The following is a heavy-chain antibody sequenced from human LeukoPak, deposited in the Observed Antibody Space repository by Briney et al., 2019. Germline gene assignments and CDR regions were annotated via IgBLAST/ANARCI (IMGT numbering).Heavy chain of an antibody. CDR2: FDPEDGEI. CDR3: ATAPIGNLDS. Sequence: ASVKVSCNVSEYTLTDLSVHWVRQAPGKGLEWMGGFDPEDGEIIYAQKFQGRLTMTEDTSTDTAYMELSSLRSDDTAVYYCATAPIGNLDSWGQGTLDTVSS. D-gene: IGHD4-23*01. CDR1: EYTLTDLS. J-gene: IGHJ4*02. V-gene: IGHV1-24*01.